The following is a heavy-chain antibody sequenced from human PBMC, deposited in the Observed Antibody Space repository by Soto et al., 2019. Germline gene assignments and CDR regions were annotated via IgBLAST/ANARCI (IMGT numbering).Heavy chain of an antibody. D-gene: IGHD2-8*01. V-gene: IGHV1-18*01. CDR2: ISTTSGNT. J-gene: IGHJ4*02. CDR3: ARDNGYYAF. CDR1: GYPFSSYS. Sequence: QTQIVQSGAEVKQPGASVKISCKTSGYPFSSYSINWVRQAPGQGLEWMAWISTTSGNTHYAERVQGIVTVTLDRGAGTAFMEMWGLTSDDTAVYFCARDNGYYAFWCQGALDTVSS.